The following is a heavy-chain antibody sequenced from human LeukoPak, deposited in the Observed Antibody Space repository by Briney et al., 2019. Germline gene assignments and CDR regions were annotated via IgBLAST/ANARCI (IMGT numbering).Heavy chain of an antibody. V-gene: IGHV4-34*01. CDR1: GGSFSGYY. CDR2: INHSGST. CDR3: ARGPTRSGYYYPFDY. Sequence: LKPSETLSLTCAVYGGSFSGYYWSWIRQPPGKGLEWIGEINHSGSTNYNPSLKSRVTISVGTSKNQFSLKLSSVTAADTAVYYCARGPTRSGYYYPFDYWGQGTLVTVSS. J-gene: IGHJ4*02. D-gene: IGHD3-22*01.